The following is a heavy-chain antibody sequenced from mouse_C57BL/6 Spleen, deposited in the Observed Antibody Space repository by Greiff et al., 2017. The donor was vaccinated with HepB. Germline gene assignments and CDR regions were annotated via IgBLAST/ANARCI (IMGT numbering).Heavy chain of an antibody. CDR2: ISDGGSYT. D-gene: IGHD2-4*01. J-gene: IGHJ4*01. CDR1: GFTFSSYA. Sequence: DVMLVESGGGLVKPGGSLKLSCAASGFTFSSYAMSWVRQTPEKRLEWVATISDGGSYTYYPDNVKGRFTISRDNAKNNLYLQMSHLKSEDTAMYYCASYDYDGGAKDYWGQGTSVTVSS. V-gene: IGHV5-4*03. CDR3: ASYDYDGGAKDY.